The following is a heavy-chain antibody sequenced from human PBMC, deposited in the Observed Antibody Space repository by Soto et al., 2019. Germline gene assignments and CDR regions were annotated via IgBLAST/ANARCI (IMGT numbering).Heavy chain of an antibody. J-gene: IGHJ3*02. CDR2: INPNSGGT. CDR1: GYTFTGYY. Sequence: ASVKVSCKASGYTFTGYYMHWVRQAPGQELEWMGWINPNSGGTNYAQKFQGWVTMTRDTSISTAYMELSRLRSDDTAVYYCARAPSFDYYGSGSYYAPDAASDIWGQGTMVTVSS. CDR3: ARAPSFDYYGSGSYYAPDAASDI. D-gene: IGHD3-10*01. V-gene: IGHV1-2*04.